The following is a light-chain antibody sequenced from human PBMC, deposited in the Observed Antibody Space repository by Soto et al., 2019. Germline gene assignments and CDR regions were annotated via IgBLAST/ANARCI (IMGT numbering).Light chain of an antibody. CDR1: ISDVGGYNY. Sequence: QSALTQPASVSGSPGQSIAISCTGTISDVGGYNYVSWYQQHPGKAPKLIIYEDTKRPSGISSRFSGSESGITAFLTISGLQAEDEADYYCCSYAGSSTYVFGTGTKLTVL. CDR2: EDT. CDR3: CSYAGSSTYV. J-gene: IGLJ1*01. V-gene: IGLV2-23*01.